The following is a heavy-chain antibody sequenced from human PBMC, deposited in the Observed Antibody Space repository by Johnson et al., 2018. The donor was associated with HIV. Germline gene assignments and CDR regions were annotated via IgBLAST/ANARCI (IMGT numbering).Heavy chain of an antibody. Sequence: QVQLVESGGGVVQPGRSLRLSCAASGFAFSGYALHWVRQAPGKGLEWVALISYDGTKKYSAGSVKGRFTISRDNSKNTLYLQMNNLRLGDTAVYSCARSVHDYSDYLWGRDAFDIWGQGTMVIVSS. D-gene: IGHD4-11*01. CDR1: GFAFSGYA. J-gene: IGHJ3*02. V-gene: IGHV3-30*04. CDR2: ISYDGTKK. CDR3: ARSVHDYSDYLWGRDAFDI.